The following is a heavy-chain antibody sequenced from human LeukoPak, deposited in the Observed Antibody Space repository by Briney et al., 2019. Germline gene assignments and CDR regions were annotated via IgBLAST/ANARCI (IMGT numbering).Heavy chain of an antibody. CDR2: IYNSGTT. CDR1: GDSISSGDYS. D-gene: IGHD3-22*01. CDR3: ARNGDDSSDYYYFDY. V-gene: IGHV4-30-4*07. Sequence: PPETLSLTCAVSGDSISSGDYSWSWIRQPPGKGLEWIGYIYNSGTTNYNPSLKSRVTISVDTSKNQFSLKLSSVTAADTAIYYCARNGDDSSDYYYFDYWGQGTLVTVSS. J-gene: IGHJ4*02.